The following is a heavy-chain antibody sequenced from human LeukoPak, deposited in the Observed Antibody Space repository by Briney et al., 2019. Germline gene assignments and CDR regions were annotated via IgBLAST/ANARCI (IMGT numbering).Heavy chain of an antibody. CDR2: INSFGGDT. CDR1: GYTFTRYY. D-gene: IGHD2-8*01. V-gene: IGHV1-46*01. CDR3: ARDGSSVFGSVDFDY. J-gene: IGHJ4*02. Sequence: GASVKVSCKASGYTFTRYYMQWVRQAPGQGLEWMGIINSFGGDTTYAQKFQGRLTITMDASTSTVHMELSSLTSEDTAVYYCARDGSSVFGSVDFDYWGQGTRVIVSS.